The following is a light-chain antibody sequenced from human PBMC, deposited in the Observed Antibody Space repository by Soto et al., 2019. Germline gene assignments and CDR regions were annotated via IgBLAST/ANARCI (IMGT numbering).Light chain of an antibody. Sequence: QSVLTQAPSASATPGQRVTIFCSGTSFNIGSNTVNWYQQLPGTAPKLLIHTYDQRPSGVPDRFSGSKSGTSASLVISGLQSGDEADYYCAAWDDSLNGLLFGGGTKLTVL. CDR2: TYD. J-gene: IGLJ2*01. CDR1: SFNIGSNT. CDR3: AAWDDSLNGLL. V-gene: IGLV1-44*01.